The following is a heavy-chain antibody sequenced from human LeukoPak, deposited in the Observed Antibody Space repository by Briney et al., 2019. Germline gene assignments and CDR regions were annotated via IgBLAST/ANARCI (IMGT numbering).Heavy chain of an antibody. Sequence: PSETLSLTCTVSGGSISDYFWSWIRQPAGKGLEWIGRIHSSGSTLYNPSLKSRVTMSVDTSKNQFSLRLTSVTAADTAVYYCARGPYCGDDCYFDSWGRGTLFTVSS. CDR3: ARGPYCGDDCYFDS. CDR2: IHSSGST. D-gene: IGHD2-21*01. J-gene: IGHJ4*02. V-gene: IGHV4-4*07. CDR1: GGSISDYF.